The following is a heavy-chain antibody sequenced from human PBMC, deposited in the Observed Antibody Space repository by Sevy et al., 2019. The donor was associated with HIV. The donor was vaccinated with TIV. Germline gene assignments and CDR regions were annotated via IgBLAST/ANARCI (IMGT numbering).Heavy chain of an antibody. J-gene: IGHJ5*02. D-gene: IGHD2-15*01. CDR3: ARPATPAVFLFVGSGGFDP. Sequence: SETLSLTCSVSGYTISSNSHYWDWIRQSPGKGREWGGSIFFGGASYYSPSLKSRLTISVDTSNNQFFLKLDSVTAADTAVYYCARPATPAVFLFVGSGGFDPWGQGTLVTVSS. CDR1: GYTISSNSHY. V-gene: IGHV4-39*01. CDR2: IFFGGAS.